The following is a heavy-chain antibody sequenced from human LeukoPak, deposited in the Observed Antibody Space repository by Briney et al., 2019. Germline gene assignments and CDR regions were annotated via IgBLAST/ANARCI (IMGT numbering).Heavy chain of an antibody. Sequence: GGSLRLSCAASGFTFSSYAMHWVRQAPGKGLEWVAVISYDGSNKYYADSVKGRFTISRDNSKNTLYLQMNSLRAEDTAAYYCARDPIAAAGADAFDIWGQGTMVTVSS. V-gene: IGHV3-30*04. CDR1: GFTFSSYA. D-gene: IGHD6-13*01. J-gene: IGHJ3*02. CDR2: ISYDGSNK. CDR3: ARDPIAAAGADAFDI.